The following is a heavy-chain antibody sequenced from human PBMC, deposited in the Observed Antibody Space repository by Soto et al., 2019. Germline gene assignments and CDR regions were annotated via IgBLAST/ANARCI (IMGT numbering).Heavy chain of an antibody. D-gene: IGHD6-19*01. CDR3: ARSEVAGNFDY. CDR2: IYYSGST. Sequence: PSETLSLTCTVSGGSISSSSYYWGWIRQPPGKGLEWIGSIYYSGSTYYNPSLKSRVTISVDTSKNQFPLKLSSVTAADTAVYYCARSEVAGNFDYWGQGTLVTVSS. J-gene: IGHJ4*02. V-gene: IGHV4-39*01. CDR1: GGSISSSSYY.